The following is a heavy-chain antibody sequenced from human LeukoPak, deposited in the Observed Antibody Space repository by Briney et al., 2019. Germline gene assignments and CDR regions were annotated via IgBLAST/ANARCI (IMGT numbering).Heavy chain of an antibody. V-gene: IGHV3-53*01. J-gene: IGHJ4*02. Sequence: GGSLRLSCAASGFTVSSNYMSWVRQAPGKGLEWVSVIYSGGSTYYADSAKGRFTISRDNSKNTLYLQMNSLRAEDTAVYYCARDSVDRGFDYWGRGTLVTVSS. CDR1: GFTVSSNY. CDR3: ARDSVDRGFDY. CDR2: IYSGGST. D-gene: IGHD5-12*01.